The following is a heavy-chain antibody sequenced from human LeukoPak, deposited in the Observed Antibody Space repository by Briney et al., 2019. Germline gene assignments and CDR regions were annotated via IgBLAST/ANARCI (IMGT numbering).Heavy chain of an antibody. V-gene: IGHV1-2*06. CDR2: INPNSGGT. CDR3: ARGGRGGYYHFDY. CDR1: GYTFTGYY. Sequence: GASVKVSCKASGYTFTGYYMHWMRQAPGQGLEWMGRINPNSGGTNYAQKFQGRVTMTRDTSISTAYMELSRLRSDDTAVYYCARGGRGGYYHFDYWGQGTLVTVSS. D-gene: IGHD3-22*01. J-gene: IGHJ4*02.